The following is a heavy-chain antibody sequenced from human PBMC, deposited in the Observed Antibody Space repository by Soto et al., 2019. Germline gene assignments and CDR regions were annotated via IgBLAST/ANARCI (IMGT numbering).Heavy chain of an antibody. J-gene: IGHJ6*02. CDR3: ARDRGAMIVVVDYYYGMDV. D-gene: IGHD3-22*01. CDR1: GYTFTSYG. V-gene: IGHV1-18*04. CDR2: ISAYNGNT. Sequence: ASVKVSCKASGYTFTSYGISWVRQAPGQGLEWIGWISAYNGNTNYAQKLQGRVTMTTDTSTSTAYMELRSLRSDDTAVYYCARDRGAMIVVVDYYYGMDVRGQVPSDTLS.